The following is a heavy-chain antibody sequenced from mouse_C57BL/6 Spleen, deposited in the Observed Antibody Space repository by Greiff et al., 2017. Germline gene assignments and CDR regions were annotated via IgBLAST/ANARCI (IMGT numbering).Heavy chain of an antibody. CDR1: GYTFTSYG. CDR3: ARRGLLRSYYFDY. Sequence: SGAELARPGASVKLSCKASGYTFTSYGISWVKQRTGQGLEWIGEIYPRSGNTYYNEKFKGKATLTADKSSSTAYMELRSLTSEDSAVYFCARRGLLRSYYFDYWGQGTTLTVSS. J-gene: IGHJ2*01. D-gene: IGHD1-1*01. V-gene: IGHV1-81*01. CDR2: IYPRSGNT.